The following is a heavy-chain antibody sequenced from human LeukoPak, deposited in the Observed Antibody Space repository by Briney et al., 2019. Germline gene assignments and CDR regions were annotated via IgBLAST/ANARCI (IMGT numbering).Heavy chain of an antibody. V-gene: IGHV3-66*01. D-gene: IGHD3-16*01. J-gene: IGHJ4*02. CDR1: GFTVSNNY. CDR3: AKIPQVATYTVPNFDF. CDR2: ISNGGTK. Sequence: PGGSLRLSCAVSGFTVSNNYMNWVRQAPGKGLEWVSVISNGGTKYYADSVKGRFITSRDNSKDTLYLQLNSLRAEDTAVYYWAKIPQVATYTVPNFDFWGQGTLVTVSS.